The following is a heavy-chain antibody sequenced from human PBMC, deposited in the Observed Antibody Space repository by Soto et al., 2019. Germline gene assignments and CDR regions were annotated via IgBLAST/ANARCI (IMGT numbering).Heavy chain of an antibody. CDR1: GFTFSSYG. Sequence: GGSLRLSCAASGFTFSSYGMHWVRQAPGKGLEWVAVIWYDGSNKYYADSVKGRFTISRDNSKNTLYLQMNSLRAEDTAVYYCAREMGYCTNGVCYGFDYWGQGTLVTVSS. J-gene: IGHJ4*02. D-gene: IGHD2-8*01. CDR2: IWYDGSNK. CDR3: AREMGYCTNGVCYGFDY. V-gene: IGHV3-33*01.